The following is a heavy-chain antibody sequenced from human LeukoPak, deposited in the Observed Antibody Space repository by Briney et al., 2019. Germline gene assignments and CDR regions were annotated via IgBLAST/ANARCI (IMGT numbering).Heavy chain of an antibody. CDR1: GFTFDDYG. V-gene: IGHV3-20*04. D-gene: IGHD6-6*01. Sequence: GGSLRLSCAASGFTFDDYGMSWVRQAPGKGLEWVSGINWNGGNTGYADSVKGRFTISRDNAKNSLYLQMNSLRAEDTALYYCVRSGGAAHWEWGQGTLVTVSS. CDR2: INWNGGNT. J-gene: IGHJ4*02. CDR3: VRSGGAAHWE.